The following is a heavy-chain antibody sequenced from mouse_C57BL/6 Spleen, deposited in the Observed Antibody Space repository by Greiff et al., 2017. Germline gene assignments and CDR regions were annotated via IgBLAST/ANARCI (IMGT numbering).Heavy chain of an antibody. CDR2: IYPGDGDT. CDR3: ARRDYGRNSSMDD. J-gene: IGHJ4*01. V-gene: IGHV1-82*01. CDR1: GYAFSSSW. Sequence: VQLQQSGPELVKPGASVKISCKASGYAFSSSWMTWVKQRPGTGLEWIGRIYPGDGDTNYNGKFKGKATLTADTSSSTAYMQLSSLTSEDSAVYFCARRDYGRNSSMDDWGQGTSVTVAS. D-gene: IGHD1-1*01.